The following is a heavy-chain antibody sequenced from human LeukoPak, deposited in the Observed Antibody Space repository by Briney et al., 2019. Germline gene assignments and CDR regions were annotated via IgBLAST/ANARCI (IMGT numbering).Heavy chain of an antibody. V-gene: IGHV3-21*01. J-gene: IGHJ4*02. CDR2: TSSSSSYK. CDR3: ASEPTRGQLLWSDY. Sequence: GGSLRLSCAASGFTFTTYNMNWVRQAPGKGLEWVSSTSSSSSYKYYADSVKGRFTISRDNAKNSLYLQMNSLRAEDTAVYYCASEPTRGQLLWSDYWGQGTLVTVSS. D-gene: IGHD2-2*01. CDR1: GFTFTTYN.